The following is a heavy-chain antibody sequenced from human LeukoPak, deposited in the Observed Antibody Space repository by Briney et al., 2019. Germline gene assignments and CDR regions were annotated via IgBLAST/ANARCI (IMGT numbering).Heavy chain of an antibody. CDR3: ARSGRGGAFDI. J-gene: IGHJ3*02. D-gene: IGHD1-26*01. Sequence: PGGSLRLSCAGSGVTLSSNWMHWVRQAPGKGLVWVSRFYSDGSRTNDADSVKGRFTISGDNAKNTQYLQMNSLRAEDTAVYYCARSGRGGAFDIWGQGTMVTVSS. CDR1: GVTLSSNW. CDR2: FYSDGSRT. V-gene: IGHV3-74*01.